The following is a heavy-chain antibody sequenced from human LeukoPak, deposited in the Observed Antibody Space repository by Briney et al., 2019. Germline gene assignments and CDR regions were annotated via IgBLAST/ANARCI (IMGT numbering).Heavy chain of an antibody. V-gene: IGHV3-15*01. CDR2: IKSTRDGGAT. J-gene: IGHJ3*01. Sequence: GGSLRLSCEASGFTFKNAWMIWVRQAPGKGPEWVGRIKSTRDGGATEYAAPVKGRFTISRDDSKNTVYLQMSSLITDDTGVYYCTTALNFDIAAFDVWGQGTLVTVSS. D-gene: IGHD5-24*01. CDR1: GFTFKNAW. CDR3: TTALNFDIAAFDV.